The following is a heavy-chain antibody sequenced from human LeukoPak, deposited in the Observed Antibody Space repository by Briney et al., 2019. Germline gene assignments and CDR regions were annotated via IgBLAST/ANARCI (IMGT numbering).Heavy chain of an antibody. J-gene: IGHJ1*01. CDR2: IYSGGST. CDR1: GFTVSSNY. D-gene: IGHD1-26*01. V-gene: IGHV3-66*01. Sequence: PGGCLRLSCAASGFTVSSNYMSWVRQAPGKGLEWVSVIYSGGSTYYADSVKGRFTISRDNSKNTLYLQMNSLRAEDTAVYYCASAHPTTLYFQHWGQGTLVTVSS. CDR3: ASAHPTTLYFQH.